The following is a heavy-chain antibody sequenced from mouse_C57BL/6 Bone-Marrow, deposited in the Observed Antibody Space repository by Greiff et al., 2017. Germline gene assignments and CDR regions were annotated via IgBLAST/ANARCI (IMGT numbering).Heavy chain of an antibody. J-gene: IGHJ3*01. CDR1: GFTFSSYA. V-gene: IGHV5-4*01. CDR2: ISDGGSYT. Sequence: EVQVVESGGGLVKPGGSLKLSCAASGFTFSSYAMSWVRQTPEKRLEWVATISDGGSYTYYPDNVKGRFTISRDNAKNNLYLQMSHLKSEDTAMYYCARETAQATRFAYWGQGTLVTVSA. D-gene: IGHD3-2*02. CDR3: ARETAQATRFAY.